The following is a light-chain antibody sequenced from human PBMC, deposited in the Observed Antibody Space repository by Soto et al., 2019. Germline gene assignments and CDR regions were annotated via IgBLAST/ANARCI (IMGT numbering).Light chain of an antibody. CDR2: DTT. CDR1: TGAITSGHY. V-gene: IGLV7-46*01. Sequence: QAVVTQEPSLTVSPGGTVTLTCGSSTGAITSGHYPYWFQQKPGQAPRTLIYDTTNKYSWTPARFSGFLLGGKAALTLSGAQPEDEADYYCLLSYSGARVFGGGTKLTVL. J-gene: IGLJ2*01. CDR3: LLSYSGARV.